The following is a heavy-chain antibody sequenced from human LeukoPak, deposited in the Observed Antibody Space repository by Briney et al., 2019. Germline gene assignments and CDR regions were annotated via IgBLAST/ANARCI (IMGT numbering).Heavy chain of an antibody. CDR2: INPNSGGT. CDR3: ARERPYSSGWAFDY. CDR1: GYTFTGYY. Sequence: ASVKVSCKASGYTFTGYYMHWVRQAPGQGLEWMGWINPNSGGTNYAQKFQGRVTMTRDTSISTAYMELSRLRSDDTAVYYRARERPYSSGWAFDYWGQGTLVTVSS. D-gene: IGHD6-19*01. V-gene: IGHV1-2*02. J-gene: IGHJ4*02.